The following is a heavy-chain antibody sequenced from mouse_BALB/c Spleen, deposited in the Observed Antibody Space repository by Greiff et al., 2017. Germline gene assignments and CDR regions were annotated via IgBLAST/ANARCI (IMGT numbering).Heavy chain of an antibody. CDR3: ARSLGGSSCFDY. CDR2: ISYSGST. Sequence: VQLQQSGPGLVKPSQSLSLTCTVTGYSITSDYAWNWIRQFPGNKLEWMGYISYSGSTSYNPSLKSRISITRDTSKNQFFLQLNSVTTEDTATYYCARSLGGSSCFDYWGQGTTLTVSS. J-gene: IGHJ2*01. V-gene: IGHV3-2*02. CDR1: GYSITSDYA. D-gene: IGHD1-1*01.